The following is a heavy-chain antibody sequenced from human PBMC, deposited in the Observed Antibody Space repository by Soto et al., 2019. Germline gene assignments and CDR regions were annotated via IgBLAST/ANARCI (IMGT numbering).Heavy chain of an antibody. CDR3: ARAPKHYDSSTGGSWFDP. J-gene: IGHJ5*02. V-gene: IGHV1-69*13. Sequence: SVKVSCKASGGTFSSYAISWVRQAPGQGLEWMGGIIPIFGTANYAQKFQGRVTITADESTSTAYMELSSLRSEDTAVYYCARAPKHYDSSTGGSWFDPWGQGTLVTVYS. CDR2: IIPIFGTA. CDR1: GGTFSSYA. D-gene: IGHD3-22*01.